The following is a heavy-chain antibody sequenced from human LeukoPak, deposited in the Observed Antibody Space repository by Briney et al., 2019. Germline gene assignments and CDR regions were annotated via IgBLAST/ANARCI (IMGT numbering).Heavy chain of an antibody. CDR3: ARSIAARGGSDY. V-gene: IGHV1-2*02. D-gene: IGHD6-6*01. CDR1: GYTFTGYY. Sequence: EASVKVSCKASGYTFTGYYMHWVRQAPGQGLEWMGWINPNSGGTNYAQKFQGRVTMTRDTSISTAYMELSRLRSDDTAVYYCARSIAARGGSDYWGQGTLVTVSS. J-gene: IGHJ4*02. CDR2: INPNSGGT.